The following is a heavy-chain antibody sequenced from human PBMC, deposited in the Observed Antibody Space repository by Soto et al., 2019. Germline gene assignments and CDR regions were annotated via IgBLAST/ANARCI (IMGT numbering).Heavy chain of an antibody. J-gene: IGHJ4*02. V-gene: IGHV3-43*01. Sequence: GGSLRLSCAASGFTFDDYTMHWVRQAPGKGLEWVSLISLDGGSTYYADSVKGRFTISRDNSKNSLYLQMNSLRTEDTALYYCAKGQEILTGSPPDYWGQGTLVTVSS. CDR3: AKGQEILTGSPPDY. D-gene: IGHD3-9*01. CDR2: ISLDGGST. CDR1: GFTFDDYT.